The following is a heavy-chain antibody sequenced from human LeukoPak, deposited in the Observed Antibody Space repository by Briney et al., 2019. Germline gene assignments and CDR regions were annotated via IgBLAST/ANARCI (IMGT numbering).Heavy chain of an antibody. CDR1: GFSFTNAW. D-gene: IGHD3-22*01. J-gene: IGHJ3*02. CDR2: IKSKTEAGKT. Sequence: PGGSLRLSCVASGFSFTNAWLTWVRQAPGKGLEWVGQIKSKTEAGKTDYAVPVKGRFFISRDDSKNTLYLHMNSLKIEDTANYYCTKGYTYYYDSSGYSADAFDIWGQGTMVTVSS. V-gene: IGHV3-15*01. CDR3: TKGYTYYYDSSGYSADAFDI.